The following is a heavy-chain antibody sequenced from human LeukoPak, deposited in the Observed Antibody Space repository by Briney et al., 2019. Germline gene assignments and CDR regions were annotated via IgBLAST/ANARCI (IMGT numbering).Heavy chain of an antibody. D-gene: IGHD2-15*01. CDR2: ISDGGYYT. Sequence: GGSLRLSCAASGFTFSTYAMSWGRQAPGKGLEWVSGISDGGYYTYYADSVKGRFTISRDNSKNTLYLQMNSLRADDTAVYHCAKEKKSGGWPIDYWGQGALVTVSS. V-gene: IGHV3-23*01. CDR3: AKEKKSGGWPIDY. CDR1: GFTFSTYA. J-gene: IGHJ4*02.